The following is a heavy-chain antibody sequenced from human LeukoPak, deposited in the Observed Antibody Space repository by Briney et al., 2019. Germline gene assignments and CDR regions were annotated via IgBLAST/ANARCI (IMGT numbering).Heavy chain of an antibody. CDR1: GFTFSSYA. V-gene: IGHV3-30*04. CDR2: ISYDGSNK. J-gene: IGHJ6*02. D-gene: IGHD2-2*02. CDR3: ARDLPSYSSTSCYMGVYYYYYGMDV. Sequence: GGSLRLSCAAAGFTFSSYAMHWVRQAPGKGLEWVAVISYDGSNKYYAASVKGRFTISRDNSKNTLYLQMNNLRAEDTSVYYCARDLPSYSSTSCYMGVYYYYYGMDVWGQGTTVTVSS.